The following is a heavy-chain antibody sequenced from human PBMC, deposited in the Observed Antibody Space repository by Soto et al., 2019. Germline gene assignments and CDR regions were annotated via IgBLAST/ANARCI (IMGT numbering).Heavy chain of an antibody. CDR1: GFTFSRHA. V-gene: IGHV3-23*01. CDR2: LSDSGGSI. D-gene: IGHD6-13*01. Sequence: GGSLRLSCTASGFTFSRHAMTWVRQAPGKGLEWVSGLSDSGGSIYYADSVKGRFTISRDNSMNTLYLQMNTLRAEDTALYYCAKVSSSWYAGFFDLWGRGTLVTVPS. CDR3: AKVSSSWYAGFFDL. J-gene: IGHJ4*02.